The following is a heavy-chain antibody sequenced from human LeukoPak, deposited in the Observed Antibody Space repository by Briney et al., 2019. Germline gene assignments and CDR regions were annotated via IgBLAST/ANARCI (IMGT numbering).Heavy chain of an antibody. CDR2: ISSSSSYI. V-gene: IGHV3-21*01. CDR1: GFTFSSYS. CDR3: AKDYYIVVVPAANPFDY. D-gene: IGHD2-2*01. J-gene: IGHJ4*02. Sequence: AGGSLRLSCAASGFTFSSYSMNWVRQAPGKGLEWVSSISSSSSYIYYADSVKGRFTISRDNAKNSLYLQMNSLRAEDTAVYYCAKDYYIVVVPAANPFDYWGQGTLVTVSS.